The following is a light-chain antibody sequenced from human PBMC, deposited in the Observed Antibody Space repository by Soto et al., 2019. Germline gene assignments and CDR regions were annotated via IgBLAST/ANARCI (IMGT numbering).Light chain of an antibody. V-gene: IGKV3-20*01. J-gene: IGKJ1*01. CDR2: GAS. Sequence: ELVLTQSPGTLSLSPGERATLSCRASQSVSSNYLAWYQQKPGQAPRLLIYGASSRATGIPDRFSGSGSGTDFTLAISRLEPEDFAVYYCQQYGSWPRTFGQGTKVEFK. CDR3: QQYGSWPRT. CDR1: QSVSSNY.